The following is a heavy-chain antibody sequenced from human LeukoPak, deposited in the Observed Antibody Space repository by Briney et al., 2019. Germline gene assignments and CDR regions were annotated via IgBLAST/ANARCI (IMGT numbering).Heavy chain of an antibody. CDR2: ISAKNGNT. V-gene: IGHV1-18*04. CDR3: ARENYDGNYFDA. CDR1: GYTFTSYG. Sequence: ASVKVSCKASGYTFTSYGISWVRQAPGQGLEWMGWISAKNGNTNYAQKFQGRVTVIRNTSTSTAYMELRSLRSDDTAVYYCARENYDGNYFDAWGQGTLVTVSS. D-gene: IGHD3-16*01. J-gene: IGHJ4*02.